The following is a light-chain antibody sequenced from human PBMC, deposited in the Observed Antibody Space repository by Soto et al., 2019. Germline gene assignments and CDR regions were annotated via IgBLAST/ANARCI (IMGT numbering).Light chain of an antibody. CDR1: SSDVGGYDY. CDR2: DVS. V-gene: IGLV2-14*03. J-gene: IGLJ1*01. CDR3: SSFTISNTRV. Sequence: QSALTQPASVSESPGQSITISCTGTSSDVGGYDYVSWYQQHPGKVPKLLIYDVSDRPSGVSDRFSGSKSGNTASLTISGLQPEDEADYYCSSFTISNTRVFGGGTKLTVL.